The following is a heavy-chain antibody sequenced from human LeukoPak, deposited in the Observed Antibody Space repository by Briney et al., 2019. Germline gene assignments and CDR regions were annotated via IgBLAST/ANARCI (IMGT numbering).Heavy chain of an antibody. Sequence: GGSLRLSCAASGFTFSSYAMSWVRQAPGKGLEWVSTIRGSGDSTLDADSVKGRFTISRDISKNTLYLEMKSLRADDTAVYYCARVKGRVYGSGTFYNGAFDIWGQGTMVTVSS. D-gene: IGHD3-10*01. CDR2: IRGSGDST. V-gene: IGHV3-23*01. CDR1: GFTFSSYA. J-gene: IGHJ3*02. CDR3: ARVKGRVYGSGTFYNGAFDI.